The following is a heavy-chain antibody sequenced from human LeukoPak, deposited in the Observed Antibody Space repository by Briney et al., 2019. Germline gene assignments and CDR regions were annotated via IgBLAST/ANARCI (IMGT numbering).Heavy chain of an antibody. D-gene: IGHD3-16*01. CDR3: ARLGALHDAFDV. J-gene: IGHJ3*01. Sequence: KPSETLSLTCTVSGGSISSYYWSWIRQPPGKGLEWIGYIYYSGSTKYNSSLKSRVTISVDTSNNQFSLRVTSLTAADTAVYYCARLGALHDAFDVWGQGTLVTVSS. CDR2: IYYSGST. V-gene: IGHV4-59*12. CDR1: GGSISSYY.